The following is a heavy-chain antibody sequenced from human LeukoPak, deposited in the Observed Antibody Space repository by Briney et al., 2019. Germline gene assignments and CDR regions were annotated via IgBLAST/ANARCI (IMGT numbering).Heavy chain of an antibody. D-gene: IGHD3-3*01. CDR2: IYSGGST. V-gene: IGHV3-66*01. CDR3: ARRVVIPGYYYYGMDV. J-gene: IGHJ6*02. CDR1: GFTVSSNY. Sequence: GGSLRPSCAASGFTVSSNYMSWVRQAPGKGLEWVSVIYSGGSTYYADSVKGRFTISRDNSKNTLYLQMNSLRAEDTAVYYCARRVVIPGYYYYGMDVWGQGTTVTVSS.